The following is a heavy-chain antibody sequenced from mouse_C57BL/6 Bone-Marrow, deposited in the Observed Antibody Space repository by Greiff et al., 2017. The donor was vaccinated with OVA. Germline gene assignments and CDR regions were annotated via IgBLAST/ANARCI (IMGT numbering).Heavy chain of an antibody. CDR3: TYYYGSSYVGAMDY. CDR2: IDPEDGDT. CDR1: GFNIKDYY. Sequence: EVQRVESGAELVRPGASVKLSCTASGFNIKDYYMHWVKQRPEQGLEWIGRIDPEDGDTEYAPKFQGKATMTADTSSNTAYLQLSSLTSEDTAVYYCTYYYGSSYVGAMDYWGQGTSVTVSS. D-gene: IGHD1-1*01. V-gene: IGHV14-1*01. J-gene: IGHJ4*01.